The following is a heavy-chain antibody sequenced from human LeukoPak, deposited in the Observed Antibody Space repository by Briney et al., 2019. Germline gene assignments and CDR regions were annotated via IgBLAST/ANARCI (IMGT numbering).Heavy chain of an antibody. CDR1: GFSFSSYW. D-gene: IGHD1-26*01. CDR3: AKFQWAPPDH. CDR2: IKQDGSEK. J-gene: IGHJ4*02. V-gene: IGHV3-7*03. Sequence: GGSLRLSCADSGFSFSSYWMSWFRQAPGKGLEWVANIKQDGSEKYHVDSVKGRFTVSRDNAKNLLYLQMNSLRAEDTAVYDCAKFQWAPPDHWGQGTLVTVSS.